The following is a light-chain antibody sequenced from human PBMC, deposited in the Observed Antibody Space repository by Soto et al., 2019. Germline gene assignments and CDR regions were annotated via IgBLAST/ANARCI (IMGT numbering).Light chain of an antibody. V-gene: IGLV2-8*01. J-gene: IGLJ3*02. Sequence: QSVLTQPPSASGSPGQSVTISCTGTSSDIGGYNYVSWYQHHPGKAPKLMIYEVSKRPSGVPDRFSASKSGNTASLTVSGLQAEDEADYYCSSFAGTNVAFGGGTKVTVL. CDR2: EVS. CDR1: SSDIGGYNY. CDR3: SSFAGTNVA.